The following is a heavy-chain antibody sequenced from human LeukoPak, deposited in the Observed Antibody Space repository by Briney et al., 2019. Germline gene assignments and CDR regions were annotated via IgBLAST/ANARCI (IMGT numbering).Heavy chain of an antibody. J-gene: IGHJ4*02. CDR2: ISLNSGGT. Sequence: ASVKVSCKASGYTLTDYYLHWVRQAPGQGLEWMGWISLNSGGTNSAQKFQGRVAMTRDTSISTAYMDLSRLRSDDTAVYYCAREGRNRSFDYWGQGTLVTVSS. D-gene: IGHD1-14*01. CDR1: GYTLTDYY. CDR3: AREGRNRSFDY. V-gene: IGHV1-2*02.